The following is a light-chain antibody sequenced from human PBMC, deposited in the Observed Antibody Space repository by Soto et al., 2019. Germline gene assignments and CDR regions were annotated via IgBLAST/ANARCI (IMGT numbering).Light chain of an antibody. CDR2: DVS. CDR1: SSNVGAYNY. V-gene: IGLV2-11*01. Sequence: QSALTQPRSVSGSPGQSVTISCTGTSSNVGAYNYVFWYQQYPGKGPRLMIYDVSKWPSGVPDRFSGSKSGNTASLTISGLPAEDEDDYYCCSYAGNSLWVFGGGTKLTVL. J-gene: IGLJ3*02. CDR3: CSYAGNSLWV.